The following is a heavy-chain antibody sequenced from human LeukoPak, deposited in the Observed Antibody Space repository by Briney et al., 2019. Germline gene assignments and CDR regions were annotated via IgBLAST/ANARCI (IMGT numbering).Heavy chain of an antibody. J-gene: IGHJ3*02. CDR1: GGSIRSYY. D-gene: IGHD3-10*01. CDR2: IYFGGST. V-gene: IGHV4-59*08. CDR3: ARGRGVNDAFDI. Sequence: GPLSPTCTVPGGSIRSYYWSWIRQPPGKGLGWRGYIYFGGSTNYNPPLKSRVTMSIDTSKHQFSRRLGAVTAADKAVYYCARGRGVNDAFDIWGQRTMVTVS.